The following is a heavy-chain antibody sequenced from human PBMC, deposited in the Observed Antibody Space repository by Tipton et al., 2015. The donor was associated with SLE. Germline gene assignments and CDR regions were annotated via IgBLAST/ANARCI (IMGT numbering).Heavy chain of an antibody. Sequence: LRLSCAASGGSISSSSYYWGWIRQPPGKGLEWIGSIYYSGSTYYNPSLKSRVTISVDTSKNQFSLKLSSVTAADTAVYYCARVDLGYCSSTSCRGFDYWGQGTLVTVSS. J-gene: IGHJ4*02. CDR1: GGSISSSSYY. CDR2: IYYSGST. V-gene: IGHV4-39*07. D-gene: IGHD2-2*01. CDR3: ARVDLGYCSSTSCRGFDY.